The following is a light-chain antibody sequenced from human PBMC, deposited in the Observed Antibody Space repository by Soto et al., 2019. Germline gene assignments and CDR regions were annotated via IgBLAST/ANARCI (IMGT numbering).Light chain of an antibody. V-gene: IGKV3-20*01. J-gene: IGKJ1*01. CDR2: GAS. CDR3: QQYGNSRWT. Sequence: EIVFTQSPGTLSLSPGERATLSCRASQSVTSNYLAWYQQKPGQAPRLLIYGASSRATGIPDRFSGSGSGTHFTLNISRLEPEDFAVYYCQQYGNSRWTFGQGTKVEIK. CDR1: QSVTSNY.